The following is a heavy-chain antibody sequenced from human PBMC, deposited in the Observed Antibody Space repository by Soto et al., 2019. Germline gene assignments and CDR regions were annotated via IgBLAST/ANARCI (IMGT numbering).Heavy chain of an antibody. V-gene: IGHV3-30*18. CDR1: GYTFSNDG. J-gene: IGHJ6*02. CDR2: ISYDGRNS. CDR3: AKDQVRGATGIVLDGMDV. D-gene: IGHD2-15*01. Sequence: QVQLVESGGGVVQPGGSLRLACAAYGYTFSNDGMHWVRQAPGKGLEWVAVISYDGRNSYYADSVQGRFTISRDNSNNTVYLHMNSLRAEDTAIYYCAKDQVRGATGIVLDGMDVWGQGTTVTLSS.